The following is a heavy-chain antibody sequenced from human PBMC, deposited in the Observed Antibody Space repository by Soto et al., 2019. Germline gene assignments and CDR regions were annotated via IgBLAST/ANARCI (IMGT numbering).Heavy chain of an antibody. D-gene: IGHD6-6*01. J-gene: IGHJ6*02. CDR1: GFSVSSSD. CDR2: IYSGGST. CDR3: GTSSRKDYHFAMDV. V-gene: IGHV3-53*01. Sequence: LRLSCAASGFSVSSSDISWVRQVPGEGLEWVSVIYSGGSTHDADYAKGRFSVSRDTSKNTVDLQMNSLRVDDTAVYYCGTSSRKDYHFAMDVWGQGTAVTVSS.